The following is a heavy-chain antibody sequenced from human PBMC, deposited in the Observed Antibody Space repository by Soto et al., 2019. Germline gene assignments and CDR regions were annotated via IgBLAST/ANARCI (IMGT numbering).Heavy chain of an antibody. Sequence: SVKDSCKASGGTFSSYTISWVRQAPGQGLEWMGRIIPILGIANYAQKFQGRVTITADKSTSTAYMELSSLRSEDTAVYYCAREACYDFWSGYYRFDYWGQGPLVTVSS. J-gene: IGHJ4*02. CDR3: AREACYDFWSGYYRFDY. D-gene: IGHD3-3*01. CDR1: GGTFSSYT. V-gene: IGHV1-69*04. CDR2: IIPILGIA.